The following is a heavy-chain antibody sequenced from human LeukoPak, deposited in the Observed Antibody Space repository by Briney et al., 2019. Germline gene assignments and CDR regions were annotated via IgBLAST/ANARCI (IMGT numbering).Heavy chain of an antibody. Sequence: GGSLRLSCAASGFTFSSYSMHWVRQAPGKGLEWVVRIGPDGSTEHYTDSVKGRFTISRDNSRKTVYLEVNSLRVEDTAVYYCARDGDYSSGYGKDYWGQGTLVTVSS. J-gene: IGHJ4*02. D-gene: IGHD5-18*01. CDR3: ARDGDYSSGYGKDY. CDR2: IGPDGSTE. V-gene: IGHV3-30*03. CDR1: GFTFSSYS.